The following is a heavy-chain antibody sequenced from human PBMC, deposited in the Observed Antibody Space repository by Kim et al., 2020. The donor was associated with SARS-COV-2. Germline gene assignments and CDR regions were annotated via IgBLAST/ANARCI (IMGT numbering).Heavy chain of an antibody. Sequence: GGSLRLSCAASGFTFSSYAMHWVRQAPGKGLEWVAVISYDGSNKYYADSVKGRFTISRDNSKNTLYLQMNSLRAEDTAVYYCARDPLWLQFFDYWGQGTL. D-gene: IGHD5-12*01. CDR2: ISYDGSNK. V-gene: IGHV3-30-3*01. CDR1: GFTFSSYA. CDR3: ARDPLWLQFFDY. J-gene: IGHJ4*02.